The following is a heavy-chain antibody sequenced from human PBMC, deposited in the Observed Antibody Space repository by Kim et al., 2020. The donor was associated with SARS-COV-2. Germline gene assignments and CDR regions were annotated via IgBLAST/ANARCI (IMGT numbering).Heavy chain of an antibody. CDR3: ARIAAAGRYYFAY. V-gene: IGHV1-18*01. D-gene: IGHD6-13*01. J-gene: IGHJ4*02. Sequence: YAQKLQGRVTMTTDTSTSTAYMELRSLRSDDTAVYYCARIAAAGRYYFAYWGQGTLVTVSS.